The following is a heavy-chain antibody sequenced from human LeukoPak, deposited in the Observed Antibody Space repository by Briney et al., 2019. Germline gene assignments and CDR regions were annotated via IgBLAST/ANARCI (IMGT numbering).Heavy chain of an antibody. Sequence: GSLRLSCTASGFTFSNYAMKWVRLAPGKGLEWVSAISANGANTYYADSVRGRFTISRDNSKDTVFLQMNSLRAEDTAVYYCARVPWKGGNNDYWGQGTLVTVSS. CDR3: ARVPWKGGNNDY. CDR2: ISANGANT. D-gene: IGHD4-23*01. V-gene: IGHV3-23*01. J-gene: IGHJ4*02. CDR1: GFTFSNYA.